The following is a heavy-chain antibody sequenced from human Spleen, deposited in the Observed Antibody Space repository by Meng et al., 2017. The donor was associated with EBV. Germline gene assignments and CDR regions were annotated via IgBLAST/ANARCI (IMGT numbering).Heavy chain of an antibody. CDR2: GGST. V-gene: IGHV3-23*04. J-gene: IGHJ5*02. D-gene: IGHD3-22*01. CDR1: GFTFSSYA. Sequence: VQLVGSGGGVVQPGRSLRLSCAASGFTFSSYAMSWVRQAPGGSTYYAESVKGRFTVSRDNAKNSLYLQMNSLRAEDTAVYYCARSYDSTGYTTSWGQGTLVTVSS. CDR3: ARSYDSTGYTTS.